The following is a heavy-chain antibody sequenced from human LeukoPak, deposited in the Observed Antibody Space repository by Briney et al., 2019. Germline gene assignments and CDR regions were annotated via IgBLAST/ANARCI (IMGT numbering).Heavy chain of an antibody. V-gene: IGHV3-11*01. CDR3: ARDLRVRPDYDFWSGYYKGVPGGY. CDR2: ISSSGSTI. D-gene: IGHD3-3*01. CDR1: GFTFSDYY. J-gene: IGHJ4*02. Sequence: GGSLRLSCAASGFTFSDYYMSWIRQAPGKGLEWVSYISSSGSTIYYADSVKGRFTISRDNAKNSLYLQMNSLRAEDTAVYYCARDLRVRPDYDFWSGYYKGVPGGYWGQGTLVTVSS.